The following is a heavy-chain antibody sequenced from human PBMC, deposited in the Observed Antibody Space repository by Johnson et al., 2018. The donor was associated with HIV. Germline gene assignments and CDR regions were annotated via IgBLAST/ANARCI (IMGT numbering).Heavy chain of an antibody. CDR3: AKDVGNYWPNAFDV. Sequence: QVQLVESGGGVVQPGGSLTLSCAASGFAFNAYGMHWVRQAPGKGLQWVTFIRYDGSNKYYADSVNGRFTISRDNSKNTLYLQMNSLGAEDTAVYYCAKDVGNYWPNAFDVWGQGTMLTVSS. CDR2: IRYDGSNK. D-gene: IGHD3-22*01. V-gene: IGHV3-30*02. CDR1: GFAFNAYG. J-gene: IGHJ3*01.